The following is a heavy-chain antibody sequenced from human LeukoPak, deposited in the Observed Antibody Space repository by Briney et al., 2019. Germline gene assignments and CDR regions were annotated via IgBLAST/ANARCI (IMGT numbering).Heavy chain of an antibody. CDR3: ARESTSWYFDL. CDR2: IYSGGST. J-gene: IGHJ2*01. Sequence: PGGSLRLSCAASGFTFSNYYMSWVRQAPGKGLEWVSVIYSGGSTYYADSVKGRFTISRDNSKNTLYLQMNSLRAEDTAVYYCARESTSWYFDLWGRGTLVTVSS. V-gene: IGHV3-53*01. D-gene: IGHD2-2*01. CDR1: GFTFSNYY.